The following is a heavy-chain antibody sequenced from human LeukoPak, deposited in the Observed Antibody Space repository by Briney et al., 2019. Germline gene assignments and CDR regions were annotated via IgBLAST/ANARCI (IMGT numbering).Heavy chain of an antibody. V-gene: IGHV4-59*08. CDR3: ASMVRGAALDY. CDR1: VGSISSYY. J-gene: IGHJ4*02. D-gene: IGHD3-10*01. Sequence: PSETLSLTCTVSVGSISSYYWSWIRQPPGKGLEWIGYIYYSGSTNYNPSLKSRVTISVDTSKNQFSLKLSSVTAADTAVYYCASMVRGAALDYWGQGTLVTVSS. CDR2: IYYSGST.